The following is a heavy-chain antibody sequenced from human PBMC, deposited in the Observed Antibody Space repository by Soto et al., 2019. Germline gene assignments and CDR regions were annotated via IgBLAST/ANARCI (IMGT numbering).Heavy chain of an antibody. CDR3: VRHSGYSKYNWFDP. J-gene: IGHJ5*02. V-gene: IGHV4-59*08. Sequence: PSETLSLTCTVSGGSISSDYWSWIRQSPGKGLDWIGYIYYSGSTNYNPSLKSRVTISVDTSKNQFSLKLTSVTAADTAVYYCVRHSGYSKYNWFDPWGQGTLVTVSS. CDR1: GGSISSDY. CDR2: IYYSGST. D-gene: IGHD5-18*01.